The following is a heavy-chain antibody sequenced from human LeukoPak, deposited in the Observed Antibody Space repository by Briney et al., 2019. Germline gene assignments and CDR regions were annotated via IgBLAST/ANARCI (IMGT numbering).Heavy chain of an antibody. CDR2: LWSDGSNK. D-gene: IGHD6-13*01. V-gene: IGHV3-33*01. J-gene: IGHJ6*02. CDR1: GFTFSGFG. Sequence: PGRSLRLSCAASGFTFSGFGMHWVRQAPGEGLEWVAVLWSDGSNKDYADSVKGRFTISRDNSKNMLYLQMNSLRVEDTAVYYCARDYSTTWSYGMDVWGQGTTVTVSS. CDR3: ARDYSTTWSYGMDV.